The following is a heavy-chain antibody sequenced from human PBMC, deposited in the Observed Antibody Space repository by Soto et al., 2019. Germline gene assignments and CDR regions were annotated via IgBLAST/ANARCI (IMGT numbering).Heavy chain of an antibody. Sequence: GGSLRLSCAASGFTFSSYAMSWVRQAPGKGLEWVSGISGSGGSTYYADSVKGRFTMSRDNSKNTVCLQMNSLRAEDTAVYYCAKHEGYPSYFACRGPGPLVT. CDR1: GFTFSSYA. J-gene: IGHJ4*02. V-gene: IGHV3-23*01. D-gene: IGHD6-13*01. CDR3: AKHEGYPSYFAC. CDR2: ISGSGGST.